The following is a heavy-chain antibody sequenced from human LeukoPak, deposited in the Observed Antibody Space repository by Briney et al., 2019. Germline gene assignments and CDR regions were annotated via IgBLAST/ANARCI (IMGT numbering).Heavy chain of an antibody. V-gene: IGHV1-18*01. Sequence: ASVKVSCKASVDTFTSYGISGVRETPGQRLEWVWWISAYTGNTKYVQKRQGRVTMTTDTYTSTAYMELRSLGAEDTAVYYCARDRLGGAAAGSWGGNWFDPWGQGTLVTVSS. CDR2: ISAYTGNT. D-gene: IGHD6-13*01. CDR3: ARDRLGGAAAGSWGGNWFDP. J-gene: IGHJ5*02. CDR1: VDTFTSYG.